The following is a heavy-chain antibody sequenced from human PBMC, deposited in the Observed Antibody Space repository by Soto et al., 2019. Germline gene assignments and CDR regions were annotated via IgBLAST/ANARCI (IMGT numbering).Heavy chain of an antibody. CDR2: VDGSGGDT. V-gene: IGHV3-23*01. CDR1: GFTFSSHA. D-gene: IGHD2-8*01. J-gene: IGHJ4*02. CDR3: AKEIFAAAYAATSAFDL. Sequence: GGSLRLSCAASGFTFSSHAMGWLRQAPGTGPEWVAFVDGSGGDTSYADSVKGRFIVSRDNSDNSLFLHMNSLRAEDTGRYFCAKEIFAAAYAATSAFDLSGQGTLVTVSS.